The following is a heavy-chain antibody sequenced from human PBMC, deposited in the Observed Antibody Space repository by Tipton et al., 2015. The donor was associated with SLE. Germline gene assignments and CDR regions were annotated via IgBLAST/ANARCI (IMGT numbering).Heavy chain of an antibody. CDR3: ARSGYSSGWYRGRFDI. V-gene: IGHV4-31*03. CDR1: GGSISSSSYY. J-gene: IGHJ3*02. Sequence: TLSLTCTVSGGSISSSSYYWGWIRQPPGKGLEWIGYIYYSGSTYYNPSLKSRVTISVDTSKNQFFLRLRSVTAADTAVYYCARSGYSSGWYRGRFDIWGQGTMVTVSS. D-gene: IGHD6-19*01. CDR2: IYYSGST.